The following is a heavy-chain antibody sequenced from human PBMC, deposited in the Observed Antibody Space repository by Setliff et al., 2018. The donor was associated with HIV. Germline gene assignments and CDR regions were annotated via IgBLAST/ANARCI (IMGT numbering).Heavy chain of an antibody. J-gene: IGHJ3*01. CDR3: AREGGPGAPRTDAFDF. Sequence: SETLSLTCTVSGDSISSGLNYWTWIRQHPGKGLEWIGYIFYTGTTYYNPSLKSRVTISVDTSNNQFSLRLTSVTAADTAMYFCAREGGPGAPRTDAFDFWGQGTMVTVSS. CDR1: GDSISSGLNY. CDR2: IFYTGTT. V-gene: IGHV4-31*03. D-gene: IGHD3-10*01.